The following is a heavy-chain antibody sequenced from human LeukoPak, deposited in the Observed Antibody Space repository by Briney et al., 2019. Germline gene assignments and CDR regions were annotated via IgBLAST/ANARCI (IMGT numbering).Heavy chain of an antibody. D-gene: IGHD6-13*01. CDR2: ISYDGSNK. Sequence: PGGSLRLSCAASGFTFSSYAMHWVRQAPGKGLEWVAVISYDGSNKYYADSVKGRFTISRDNAKNSLYLQMNSLRAGDTAVYYCARDRVAAAGTNWFDPWGQGTLVTVSS. J-gene: IGHJ5*02. V-gene: IGHV3-30-3*01. CDR3: ARDRVAAAGTNWFDP. CDR1: GFTFSSYA.